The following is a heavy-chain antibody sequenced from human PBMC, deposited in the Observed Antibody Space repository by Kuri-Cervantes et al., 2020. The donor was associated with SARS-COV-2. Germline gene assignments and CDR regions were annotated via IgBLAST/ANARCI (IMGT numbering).Heavy chain of an antibody. CDR1: GFTFSSYG. J-gene: IGHJ6*02. CDR3: ARFSSGYYGSGSYYATYYYGMDV. CDR2: INHSGST. V-gene: IGHV4-34*01. Sequence: GSLRLSCAASGFTFSSYGMHWVRQPPGKGLEWIGEINHSGSTNYNPSLKSRVTISVDTSQNQSSLKLSSVTAADTAVYYCARFSSGYYGSGSYYATYYYGMDVWGQGTTVTVSS. D-gene: IGHD3-10*01.